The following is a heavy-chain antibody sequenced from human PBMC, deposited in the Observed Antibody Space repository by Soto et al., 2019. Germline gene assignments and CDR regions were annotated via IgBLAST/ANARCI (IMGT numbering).Heavy chain of an antibody. D-gene: IGHD2-15*01. Sequence: GSLRLSCVASGFVFEVYWMHWVRQVPGKGLEWVSRISDDGARFDYADSVRGRFTISRDNAKTALYLQMNALRGEDTAVYFCTRGPRSCSIGTGAGWGRGVLVTGSS. CDR2: ISDDGARF. CDR3: TRGPRSCSIGTGAG. V-gene: IGHV3-74*01. CDR1: GFVFEVYW. J-gene: IGHJ4*02.